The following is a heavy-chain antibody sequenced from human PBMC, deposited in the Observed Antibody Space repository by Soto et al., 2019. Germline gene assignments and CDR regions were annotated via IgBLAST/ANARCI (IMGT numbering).Heavy chain of an antibody. CDR2: IYHSGST. CDR1: GGSISSGGYS. V-gene: IGHV4-30-2*01. Sequence: SETLSLTCAVSGGSISSGGYSWSWIRQPPGKGLEWIGYIYHSGSTYHNPSLKSRVTISVDRSKNQFSLKLSSVTAADTAVYYCARNFMSYDILTGYYRRPYFDYWGQGTLVTVSS. D-gene: IGHD3-9*01. CDR3: ARNFMSYDILTGYYRRPYFDY. J-gene: IGHJ4*02.